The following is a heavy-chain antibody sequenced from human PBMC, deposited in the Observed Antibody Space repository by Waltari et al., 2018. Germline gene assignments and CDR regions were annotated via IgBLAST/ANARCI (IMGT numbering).Heavy chain of an antibody. CDR3: ASGGHVDY. CDR1: GLTFSRFW. J-gene: IGHJ4*02. CDR2: INQDGSEK. Sequence: EVQLVESGGTLVQPGGSLRLSCAVYGLTFSRFWMTWVRQAPGKGREWVANINQDGSEKHYVDSVKGRFTISRDNAKNSLSLQMNSLRAEDTAVYYCASGGHVDYCGQGTLVTVSS. V-gene: IGHV3-7*01.